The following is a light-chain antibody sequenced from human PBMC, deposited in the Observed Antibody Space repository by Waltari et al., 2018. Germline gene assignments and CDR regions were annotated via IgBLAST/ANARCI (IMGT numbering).Light chain of an antibody. Sequence: QSALTQPPSASGSPGQSVTISCAGTNSDVGTYNYVSWYQHHPGKAPKLLIYGDTERLPVVPGRVSGSKSGTTAYLTVSGLQADDEADYYCTSYGGVNVLGGLFGGWTNLTV. CDR2: GDT. CDR3: TSYGGVNVLGGL. V-gene: IGLV2-8*01. J-gene: IGLJ2*01. CDR1: NSDVGTYNY.